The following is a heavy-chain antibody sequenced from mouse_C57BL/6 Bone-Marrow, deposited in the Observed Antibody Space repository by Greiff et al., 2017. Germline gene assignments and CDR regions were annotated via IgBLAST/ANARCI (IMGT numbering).Heavy chain of an antibody. CDR2: FYPGGGSI. J-gene: IGHJ4*01. Sequence: VKLQESGAELVKPGASVKLSCKASGYTFTAYTIHWVKQRSGQGLEWIGWFYPGGGSIKYNEKFKDKGTLTADKSTRTVYMGLSRFTAEDSAVYFGAGNEGTYYAMDYWGQGTSVTVSS. CDR1: GYTFTAYT. V-gene: IGHV1-62-2*01. CDR3: AGNEGTYYAMDY.